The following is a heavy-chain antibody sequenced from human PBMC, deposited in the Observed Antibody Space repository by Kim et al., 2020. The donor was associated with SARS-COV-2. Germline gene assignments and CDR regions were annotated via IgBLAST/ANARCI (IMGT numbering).Heavy chain of an antibody. J-gene: IGHJ6*02. CDR1: GFTFSSYG. D-gene: IGHD6-6*01. Sequence: GGSLRLSCAASGFTFSSYGMHWVRQAPGKGLEWVAVISYDGSNKYYADSVKSRFTISRDNSKNTLYLQMNSLRAEDTAVYYCAKDSSSSYYYYYGMDVWGQGTTVTVSS. CDR2: ISYDGSNK. V-gene: IGHV3-30*18. CDR3: AKDSSSSYYYYYGMDV.